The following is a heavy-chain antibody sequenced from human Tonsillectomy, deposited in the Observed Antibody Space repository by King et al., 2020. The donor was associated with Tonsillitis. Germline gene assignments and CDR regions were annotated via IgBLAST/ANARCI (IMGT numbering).Heavy chain of an antibody. CDR2: ISVSGDSS. V-gene: IGHV3-23*04. D-gene: IGHD3-22*01. Sequence: VQLVESGGGLVQPGGSLRLSCAASGFTFSTSAMSWVRQAPGKGLAWVSAISVSGDSSFYADSVKGRFTISRDISKNTLYLPMNSLRADDTAVYYCARNGYFYHSSGFYYIDYFDSWGQGTLLTVSS. CDR3: ARNGYFYHSSGFYYIDYFDS. J-gene: IGHJ4*02. CDR1: GFTFSTSA.